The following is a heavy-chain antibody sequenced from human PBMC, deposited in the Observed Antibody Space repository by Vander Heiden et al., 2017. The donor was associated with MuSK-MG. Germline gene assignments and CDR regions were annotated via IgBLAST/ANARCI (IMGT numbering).Heavy chain of an antibody. Sequence: EVQLVESGGGLVQPGGSLRLSCAASGFSFRTYDMNWVRQAPGKGLEWLSYLTSGSSAMSYADAVKGRFTISRDNAKNSLYLQMNSLRVEDTAVYYCARVKDSGLVPIYMDVWGKGTTVTVSS. CDR2: LTSGSSAM. V-gene: IGHV3-48*01. D-gene: IGHD2-2*01. J-gene: IGHJ6*03. CDR3: ARVKDSGLVPIYMDV. CDR1: GFSFRTYD.